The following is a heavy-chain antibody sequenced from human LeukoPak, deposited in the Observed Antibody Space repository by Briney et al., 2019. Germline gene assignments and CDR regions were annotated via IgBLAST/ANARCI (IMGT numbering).Heavy chain of an antibody. CDR2: INHSGST. D-gene: IGHD2-15*01. Sequence: SETLSLTCAVYGGSFSGYYWSWIRQPPGKGLEWIGEINHSGSTNYNPSLKSRVTISVDTSKNQFPLKLSSVSAADTALYYCARHAAVVASYFDSWGQGTLVTVSS. J-gene: IGHJ5*01. CDR3: ARHAAVVASYFDS. V-gene: IGHV4-34*01. CDR1: GGSFSGYY.